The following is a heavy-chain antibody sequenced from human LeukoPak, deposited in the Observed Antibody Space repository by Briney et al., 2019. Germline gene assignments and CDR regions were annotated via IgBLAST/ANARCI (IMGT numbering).Heavy chain of an antibody. CDR2: ISSTSSYI. Sequence: PGGSLRLSCAASGFTFSSYSMNWVRQAPGKGLEWVSSISSTSSYIYYADSVKGRFTISRDNAKNSLYLQMNSLRAEDTAVYYCARDSPSYSITFDYWGQGTLVTVSS. CDR3: ARDSPSYSITFDY. CDR1: GFTFSSYS. V-gene: IGHV3-21*01. J-gene: IGHJ4*02. D-gene: IGHD1-14*01.